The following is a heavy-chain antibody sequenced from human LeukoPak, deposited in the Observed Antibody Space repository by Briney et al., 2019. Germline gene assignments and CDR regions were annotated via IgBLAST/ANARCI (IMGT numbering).Heavy chain of an antibody. CDR1: GYTFTGYY. D-gene: IGHD4-17*01. CDR2: INPNSGGT. CDR3: ARGGYGDYGGYYYYMDV. V-gene: IGHV1-2*02. Sequence: ASVKVSCKASGYTFTGYYMHWVRQAPGQGLEWMGWINPNSGGTNYAQKFQGRVTMTRDTSTSTVYMELSSLRSEDTAVYYCARGGYGDYGGYYYYMDVWGKGTTVTISS. J-gene: IGHJ6*03.